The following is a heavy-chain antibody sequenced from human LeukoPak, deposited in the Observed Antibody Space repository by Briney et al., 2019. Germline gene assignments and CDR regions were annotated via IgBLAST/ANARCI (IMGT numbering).Heavy chain of an antibody. J-gene: IGHJ6*02. CDR2: INAGNGNT. V-gene: IGHV1-3*01. Sequence: ASVKVSCKASGYTFTSYAMHWVRQAPGQRLEWMGWINAGNGNTKYSQKFQGRVTITRDTSASTAYMELSSLRSDDTAVYYCARLPSSSSWYSLYYYYYGMDVWGQGTTVTVSS. CDR3: ARLPSSSSWYSLYYYYYGMDV. CDR1: GYTFTSYA. D-gene: IGHD6-13*01.